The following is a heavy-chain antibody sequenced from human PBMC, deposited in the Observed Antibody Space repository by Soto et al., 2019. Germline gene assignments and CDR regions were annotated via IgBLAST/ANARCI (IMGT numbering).Heavy chain of an antibody. D-gene: IGHD6-13*01. V-gene: IGHV3-33*01. CDR1: RFSFGSYG. CDR3: AREIGYSITWPAY. Sequence: QVQLVESGGGVVQPGRSLRLSWDVSRFSFGSYGMHWVRQAPGKGLEWVAVIGFDGKNENYGDSVKGRFTVSRDKSRNTLYLQMNSLRVEDTAVYFCAREIGYSITWPAYWGQGTLVTVSS. CDR2: IGFDGKNE. J-gene: IGHJ4*02.